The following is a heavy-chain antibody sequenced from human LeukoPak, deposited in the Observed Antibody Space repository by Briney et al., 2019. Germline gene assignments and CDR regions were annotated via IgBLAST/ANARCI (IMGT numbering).Heavy chain of an antibody. D-gene: IGHD3-22*01. CDR2: ISRSSTTI. V-gene: IGHV3-48*01. J-gene: IGHJ4*02. CDR3: AGTIVGKWAIDY. Sequence: GGSLRLSCAASGFTFSSYSMNWVRQAPGKGLEWLSYISRSSTTIYYADSVKGRFTISRDNSKNTLYLQMNSLRAEDTAVYYCAGTIVGKWAIDYWGQGTLVTVSS. CDR1: GFTFSSYS.